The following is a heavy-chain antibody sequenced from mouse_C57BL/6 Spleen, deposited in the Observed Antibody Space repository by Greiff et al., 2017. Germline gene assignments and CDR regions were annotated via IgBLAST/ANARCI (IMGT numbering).Heavy chain of an antibody. CDR1: GYTFTSYG. Sequence: VKLLESGAELARPGASVKLSCKASGYTFTSYGISWVKQRTGQGLEWIGEIYPRSGNTYYNEKFKGKATLTADKSSSTAYMELRSLTSEDSAVYFCARWGTTSYFDYWGQGTTLTVSS. D-gene: IGHD1-1*01. V-gene: IGHV1-81*01. J-gene: IGHJ2*01. CDR2: IYPRSGNT. CDR3: ARWGTTSYFDY.